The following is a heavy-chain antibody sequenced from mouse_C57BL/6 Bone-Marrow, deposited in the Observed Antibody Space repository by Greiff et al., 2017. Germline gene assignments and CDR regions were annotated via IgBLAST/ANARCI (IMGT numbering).Heavy chain of an antibody. Sequence: VMLVESGAELVRPGTSVKVSCKASGYAFTNYLIEWVKQRPGQGLEWIGVINPGSGGTNYNEKFKGKATLTADKSSSTAYMQLSSLTSEDSAVYFCSRVIYDYGSSYVYWYFDVWGTGTTVTVSS. CDR1: GYAFTNYL. CDR3: SRVIYDYGSSYVYWYFDV. CDR2: INPGSGGT. V-gene: IGHV1-54*01. J-gene: IGHJ1*03. D-gene: IGHD1-1*01.